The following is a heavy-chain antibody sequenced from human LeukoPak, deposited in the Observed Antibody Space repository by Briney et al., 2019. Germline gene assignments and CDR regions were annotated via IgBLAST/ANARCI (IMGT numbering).Heavy chain of an antibody. D-gene: IGHD3-16*01. Sequence: GGSLRLSCAASGFSFSSYGMQWVRQAPGKGLEWVAVISYDGSNKYYTDSVKGRFTISRENSKNTLYLQMNSLRAEDTAVSYCAKDGGNGFTYADYWGQGTQVTVSS. V-gene: IGHV3-30*18. CDR2: ISYDGSNK. CDR1: GFSFSSYG. CDR3: AKDGGNGFTYADY. J-gene: IGHJ4*02.